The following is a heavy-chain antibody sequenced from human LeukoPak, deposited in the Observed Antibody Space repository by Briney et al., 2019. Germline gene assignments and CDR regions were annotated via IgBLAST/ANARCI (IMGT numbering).Heavy chain of an antibody. Sequence: GGSLRLSCAASGFTFSSYAMSWVRQVPGKGLEWVSTIIGSGSYIYYADSVKGRFTISRDNSKNTLYLQMNSLRAEDTAVYYCARLDCSSTSCYAHDYYYFYGVDVWGKGTTVTVSS. J-gene: IGHJ6*04. CDR3: ARLDCSSTSCYAHDYYYFYGVDV. D-gene: IGHD2-2*01. CDR2: IIGSGSYI. CDR1: GFTFSSYA. V-gene: IGHV3-23*01.